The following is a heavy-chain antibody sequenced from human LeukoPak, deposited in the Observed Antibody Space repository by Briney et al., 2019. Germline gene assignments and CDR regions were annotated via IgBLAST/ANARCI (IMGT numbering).Heavy chain of an antibody. J-gene: IGHJ4*02. V-gene: IGHV4-34*01. D-gene: IGHD6-19*01. CDR2: INHSGYT. Sequence: RNTPKKRLEWIGEINHSGYTNYNPSLKSRVTMSIDTSKNQFSLKLTSVTAADAGVYYCTRAVAGHPDWGQGTLVTVSS. CDR3: TRAVAGHPD.